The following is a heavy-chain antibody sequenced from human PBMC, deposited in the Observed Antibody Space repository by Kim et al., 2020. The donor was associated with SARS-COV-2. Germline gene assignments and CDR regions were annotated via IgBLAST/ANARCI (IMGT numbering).Heavy chain of an antibody. CDR3: AKDIKIISYYDFWSGYYYYGMAV. V-gene: IGHV3-43*02. D-gene: IGHD3-3*01. J-gene: IGHJ6*02. CDR2: ISGDGGST. Sequence: GGSLRLSCAASGFTFDDYAMHWVRQAPGKGLEWVSLISGDGGSTYYADSVKGRFTISRDNSKNSLYLQMNSLRTEDTALYYCAKDIKIISYYDFWSGYYYYGMAVWGQGTTVTVSS. CDR1: GFTFDDYA.